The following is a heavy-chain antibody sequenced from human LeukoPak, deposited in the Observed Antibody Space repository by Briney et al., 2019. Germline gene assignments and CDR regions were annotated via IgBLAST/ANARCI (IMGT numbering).Heavy chain of an antibody. CDR3: TTDPTYGYARGY. V-gene: IGHV3-11*01. D-gene: IGHD5-12*01. J-gene: IGHJ4*02. CDR2: ISSSGSTI. Sequence: GGSLRLSCAASGFTFSDYYMSWIRQAPGKGLEWVSYISSSGSTIYYADSVKGRFTISRDNAKNSLYLQMNSLRAEDTAVYYCTTDPTYGYARGYWGQGTLVTVSS. CDR1: GFTFSDYY.